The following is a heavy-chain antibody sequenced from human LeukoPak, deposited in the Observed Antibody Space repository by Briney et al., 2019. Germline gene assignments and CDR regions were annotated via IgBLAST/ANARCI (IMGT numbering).Heavy chain of an antibody. CDR2: IYTSGST. Sequence: SETLSLTCTVSGGSISSGSYYWSWIRQPAGKGLEWIGRIYTSGSTNYNPSLKSRVTISVDKSKNQFSLKLSSVTAADTAVYYCARGRLRFDYWGQGTLVTVSS. V-gene: IGHV4-61*02. CDR1: GGSISSGSYY. CDR3: ARGRLRFDY. D-gene: IGHD5-12*01. J-gene: IGHJ4*02.